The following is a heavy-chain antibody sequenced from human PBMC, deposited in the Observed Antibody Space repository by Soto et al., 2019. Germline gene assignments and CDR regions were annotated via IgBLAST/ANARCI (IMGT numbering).Heavy chain of an antibody. J-gene: IGHJ6*03. V-gene: IGHV4-59*01. CDR2: IYYSGST. CDR3: ARDSRSMITFGGANYYYYMDV. Sequence: SETLSLTCTVSGGSISSYYWSWIRQPPGKGLEWIGYIYYSGSTNYNPSLKSRVTISVDTSKNQFSLKLSSVTAADTAVYYCARDSRSMITFGGANYYYYMDVWGKGTTVTVS. CDR1: GGSISSYY. D-gene: IGHD3-16*01.